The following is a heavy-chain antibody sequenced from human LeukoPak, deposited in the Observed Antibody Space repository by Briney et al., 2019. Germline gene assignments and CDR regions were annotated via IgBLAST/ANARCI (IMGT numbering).Heavy chain of an antibody. CDR2: ISSSSSCI. Sequence: GGSLRLSCAASGFTFSSYSMNWVRQAPGKGLEWVSSISSSSSCIYYADSVKGRFTISRDNAKNSLYLQMNGLRAEDTAVYYCARDLFADYGGNQYFDYWGQGTLVTVSS. CDR3: ARDLFADYGGNQYFDY. J-gene: IGHJ4*02. V-gene: IGHV3-21*01. CDR1: GFTFSSYS. D-gene: IGHD4-23*01.